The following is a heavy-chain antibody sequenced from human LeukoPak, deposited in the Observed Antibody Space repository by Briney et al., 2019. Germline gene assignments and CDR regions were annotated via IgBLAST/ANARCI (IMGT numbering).Heavy chain of an antibody. CDR3: ARSRVRSGSANFDY. D-gene: IGHD3-10*01. CDR2: INPNSGGT. Sequence: ASVKVSCKASGYTFTGYYMHWVRQAPGQGLEWMGWINPNSGGTNYAQKFQGRVTMTRDTSISTAYMELSRLRSDDTAVYYCARSRVRSGSANFDYWGQGILVTVSS. V-gene: IGHV1-2*02. J-gene: IGHJ4*02. CDR1: GYTFTGYY.